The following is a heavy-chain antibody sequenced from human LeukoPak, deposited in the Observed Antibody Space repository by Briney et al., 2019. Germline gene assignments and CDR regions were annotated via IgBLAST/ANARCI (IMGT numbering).Heavy chain of an antibody. J-gene: IGHJ4*02. CDR3: GKDQVGFWSGYAY. D-gene: IGHD3-3*01. CDR1: GFTFSSYA. V-gene: IGHV3-23*01. Sequence: GGSLRLSCAASGFTFSSYAMSWVRQAPGKGLEWVSAISGSGGSTYYADSVKGRFTISRDNSKNTLYLQMNSLRAEDTAVYYCGKDQVGFWSGYAYWGQGTLVTVSS. CDR2: ISGSGGST.